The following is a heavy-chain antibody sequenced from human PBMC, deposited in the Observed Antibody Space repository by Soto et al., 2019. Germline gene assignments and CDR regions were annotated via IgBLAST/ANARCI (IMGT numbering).Heavy chain of an antibody. J-gene: IGHJ4*02. CDR1: GYTFTDAW. V-gene: IGHV5-51*01. CDR2: VYPGDSQT. Sequence: TVGSLKISCNASGYTFTDAWIGWVRQMPGKGLEWMGIVYPGDSQTRYNPSFQGQITISADKSITTAYLQWTSLKASDSAMYYCARQKGYWGQGTLVTVSS. CDR3: ARQKGY.